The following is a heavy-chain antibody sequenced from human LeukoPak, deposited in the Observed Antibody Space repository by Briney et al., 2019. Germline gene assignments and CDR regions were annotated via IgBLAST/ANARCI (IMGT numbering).Heavy chain of an antibody. CDR3: ARALSPYDSSGYPSPIDY. CDR1: GYTFTSYA. CDR2: INAGNGNT. J-gene: IGHJ4*02. Sequence: GASVKVSCKASGYTFTSYAIHWVRQAPGQRLEWMGWINAGNGNTKYSQKFQDRVTITRDTPASTAYMELSSLRSEDTAVYYCARALSPYDSSGYPSPIDYWGQGTLVTVSS. D-gene: IGHD3-22*01. V-gene: IGHV1-3*01.